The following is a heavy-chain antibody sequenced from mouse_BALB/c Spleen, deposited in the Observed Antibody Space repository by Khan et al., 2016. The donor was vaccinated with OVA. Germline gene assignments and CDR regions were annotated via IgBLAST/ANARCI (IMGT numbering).Heavy chain of an antibody. CDR2: ISYSGRT. D-gene: IGHD3-3*01. J-gene: IGHJ3*01. CDR3: SGGRAY. CDR1: GYSITSDYA. V-gene: IGHV3-2*02. Sequence: EVQLQESGPGLVKPSQSLSLTCTVTGYSITSDYAWNWIRQFPGNRLEWMGYISYSGRTSYTPSLKSRISITRDTSKNQFFLQLKSVTTDDTATYYCSGGRAYWGQGTLVTVSA.